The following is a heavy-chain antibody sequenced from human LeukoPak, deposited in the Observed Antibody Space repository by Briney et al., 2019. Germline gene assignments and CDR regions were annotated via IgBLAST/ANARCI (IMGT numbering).Heavy chain of an antibody. V-gene: IGHV3-30-3*01. CDR1: GFTVSSNY. Sequence: LTGGSLRLSCAASGFTVSSNYMSWVRQAPGKGLEWVALTSYDGSKKYYTDSVKGRFTISRDNSKNMLFLQMNSLRTEDTAVYYCARDAWFKELLSLGYWGQGTLVSVPS. D-gene: IGHD3-10*01. CDR2: TSYDGSKK. J-gene: IGHJ4*02. CDR3: ARDAWFKELLSLGY.